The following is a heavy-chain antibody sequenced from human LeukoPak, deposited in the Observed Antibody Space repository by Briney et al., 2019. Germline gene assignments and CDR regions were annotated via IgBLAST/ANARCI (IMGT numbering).Heavy chain of an antibody. CDR1: GGTFSSYA. J-gene: IGHJ3*02. CDR3: ARTVTRGDIVVVPAAIMAFDI. CDR2: IIPIFGTA. D-gene: IGHD2-2*01. V-gene: IGHV1-69*13. Sequence: SVKVFCKASGGTFSSYAISWVRQAPGQGLEWMGGIIPIFGTANYAQKFQGRVTITADESTSTAYMELSSLRSEDTAVYYCARTVTRGDIVVVPAAIMAFDIWGQGTMVTVSS.